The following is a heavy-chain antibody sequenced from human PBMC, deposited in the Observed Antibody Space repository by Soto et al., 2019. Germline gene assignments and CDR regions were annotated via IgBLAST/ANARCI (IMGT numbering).Heavy chain of an antibody. CDR1: GGILTSLW. CDR3: ARRAVTGQLGTDY. D-gene: IGHD6-6*01. V-gene: IGHV5-51*01. CDR2: IYPGDSDT. J-gene: IGHJ4*02. Sequence: VKSSCEGCGGILTSLWIVSLRQMPGKGLEWMGIIYPGDSDTRYSPSFQGQVTISADKSISTAYLQWSSLKASDTAMYYCARRAVTGQLGTDYWCQGTLVTVSS.